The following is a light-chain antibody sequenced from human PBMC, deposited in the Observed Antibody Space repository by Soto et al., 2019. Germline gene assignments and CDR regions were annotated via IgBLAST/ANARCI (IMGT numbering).Light chain of an antibody. CDR3: QQRSDWPPLT. CDR2: DAS. J-gene: IGKJ4*01. Sequence: EIVLTQSPATLSLSPVERATLSCMASHNVASYLAWYQQKPGQAPRLLIYDASNRASGIPARFSGSGSGTDFTLTITSLEPEDVGVYYCQQRSDWPPLTFGGGTKVDIK. CDR1: HNVASY. V-gene: IGKV3-11*01.